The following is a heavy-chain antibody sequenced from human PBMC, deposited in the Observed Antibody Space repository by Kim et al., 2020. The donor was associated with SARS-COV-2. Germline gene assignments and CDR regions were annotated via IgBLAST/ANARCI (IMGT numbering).Heavy chain of an antibody. V-gene: IGHV4-59*08. Sequence: SETLSLTCTVSGDSISSYYWSWIRQSPGEGLEWLGHISYTGSTETNPSLKSRVTISVGTSKTQFSLILRSVTAADTAVYYCARRRTGTSPFDIWGQGT. CDR3: ARRRTGTSPFDI. CDR1: GDSISSYY. J-gene: IGHJ3*02. CDR2: ISYTGST. D-gene: IGHD1-1*01.